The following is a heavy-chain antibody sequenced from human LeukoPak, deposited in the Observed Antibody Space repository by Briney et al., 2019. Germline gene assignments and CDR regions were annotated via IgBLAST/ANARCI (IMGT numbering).Heavy chain of an antibody. CDR2: IYSAGST. CDR3: ARAPPATTAFDY. V-gene: IGHV3-66*01. D-gene: IGHD4-17*01. CDR1: GFTVDTNY. J-gene: IGHJ4*02. Sequence: GGSLRLSCSTSGFTVDTNYMTWVRQAPGKGLEWVSIIYSAGSTYYADSVKGRFTISRDSFKNILYLQMNSLRAEDTALYYCARAPPATTAFDYWGPGTLVTVSS.